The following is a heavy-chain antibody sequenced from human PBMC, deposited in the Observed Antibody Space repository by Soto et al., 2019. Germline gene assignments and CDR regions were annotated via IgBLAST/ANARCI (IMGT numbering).Heavy chain of an antibody. J-gene: IGHJ4*02. V-gene: IGHV3-30-3*01. CDR3: ARDPENN. CDR2: ISYDGSNK. Sequence: QVLLVESGGGVVQPGRSLRLSCAASGFTFSSYAMHWIRQAPGKGLEWVAVISYDGSNKYYADSVKGRFTISRDNSNNTLYLQMNSLRAEDTAVYYCARDPENNWGEGTLVTVSS. CDR1: GFTFSSYA.